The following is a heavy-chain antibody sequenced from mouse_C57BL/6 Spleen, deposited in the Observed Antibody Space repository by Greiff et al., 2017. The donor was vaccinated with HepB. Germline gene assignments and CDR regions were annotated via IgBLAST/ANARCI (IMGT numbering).Heavy chain of an antibody. D-gene: IGHD1-1*01. CDR2: FYPGDGDT. CDR3: ASPLYYGSSCGFAY. J-gene: IGHJ3*01. Sequence: VQLQQSGAELVKPGASVKISCKASGYAFSSYCMNWVKQRPGKGLVWIGQFYPGDGDTNYNGKFKGKATLTADTSSSTAYMQLSTLTSEDSAVYFCASPLYYGSSCGFAYWGQGTLVTVSA. CDR1: GYAFSSYC. V-gene: IGHV1-80*01.